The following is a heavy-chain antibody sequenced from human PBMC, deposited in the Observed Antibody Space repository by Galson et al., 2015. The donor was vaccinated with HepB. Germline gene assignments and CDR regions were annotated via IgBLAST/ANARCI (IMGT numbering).Heavy chain of an antibody. V-gene: IGHV3-30*18. Sequence: SLRLSCAASGFTFSSYGMHWVRQAPGKGLEWVAVISYDGSNKYYADSVKGRFTISRDNSKNTLYLQMNSLRAEDTAVYYCAKVRQQLVSYYGMDVWGQGTTVTVSS. D-gene: IGHD6-13*01. CDR1: GFTFSSYG. CDR2: ISYDGSNK. CDR3: AKVRQQLVSYYGMDV. J-gene: IGHJ6*02.